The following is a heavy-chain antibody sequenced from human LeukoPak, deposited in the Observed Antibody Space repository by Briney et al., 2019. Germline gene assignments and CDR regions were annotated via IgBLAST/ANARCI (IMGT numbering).Heavy chain of an antibody. CDR1: GFTFSSYW. CDR2: INSDGSST. Sequence: GGSLRLSCAASGFTFSSYWMHWVRQAPGKGLVWVSRINSDGSSTSYADSVKGRFTISRDNAKNTLYLQMNSPRAEDTAVYYCARDPHMTTVTTGIGYWGQGTLITVSS. J-gene: IGHJ4*02. V-gene: IGHV3-74*01. CDR3: ARDPHMTTVTTGIGY. D-gene: IGHD4-17*01.